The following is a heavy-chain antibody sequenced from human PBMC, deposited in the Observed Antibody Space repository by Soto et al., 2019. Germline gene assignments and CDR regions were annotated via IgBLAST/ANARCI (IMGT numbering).Heavy chain of an antibody. CDR2: ISAYNGNT. Sequence: ASVKVSCKASGYTFTSYGISWVRQAPGQGLEWMGWISAYNGNTNYAQKLQGRVTMTTDTSTSTAYMELRSLISDDTAVYYCARAERSEYYFDYWGQGTLVTVSS. CDR3: ARAERSEYYFDY. CDR1: GYTFTSYG. J-gene: IGHJ4*02. V-gene: IGHV1-18*01.